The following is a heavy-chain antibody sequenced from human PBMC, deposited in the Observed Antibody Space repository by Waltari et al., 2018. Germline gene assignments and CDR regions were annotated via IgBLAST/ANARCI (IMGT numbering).Heavy chain of an antibody. CDR3: AKMNGNFDY. V-gene: IGHV3-30*02. D-gene: IGHD2-8*01. CDR2: IRYDGSNK. CDR1: GFTFSSYG. Sequence: QVQLVESGGGVVQPGGSLRLSCAASGFTFSSYGMHWFRQAPGKGLEWVAFIRYDGSNKYYADSVKGRFTISRDNSKNTLYLQMNSLRAEDTAVYYCAKMNGNFDYWGQGTLVTVSS. J-gene: IGHJ4*02.